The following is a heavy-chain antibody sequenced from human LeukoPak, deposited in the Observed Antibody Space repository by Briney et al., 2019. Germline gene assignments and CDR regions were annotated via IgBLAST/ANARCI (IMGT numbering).Heavy chain of an antibody. CDR3: TTGPTRYFDWLLYDPIDY. CDR2: IKSKTDGGTT. Sequence: GGSLRLSCAASGFTFSNAWMSRVRQAPGKGLEWVGRIKSKTDGGTTDYAAPVKGRFTISRDDSKNTLYLQMNSLKTEDTAVYYCTTGPTRYFDWLLYDPIDYWGQGTLVTVSS. J-gene: IGHJ4*02. D-gene: IGHD3-9*01. V-gene: IGHV3-15*01. CDR1: GFTFSNAW.